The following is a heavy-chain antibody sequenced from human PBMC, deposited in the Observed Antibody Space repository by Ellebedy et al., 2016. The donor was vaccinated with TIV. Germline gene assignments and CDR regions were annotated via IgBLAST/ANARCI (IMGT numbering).Heavy chain of an antibody. J-gene: IGHJ4*02. CDR2: ISNNGGST. CDR1: GLTFSNYA. CDR3: ARDLDKSSGWYGGAAY. V-gene: IGHV3-64*04. D-gene: IGHD6-19*01. Sequence: GESLKISCSASGLTFSNYAMHWVRQAPGKGLEYVSAISNNGGSTYYADSVKGRFTISRDNSMTTLYLEMNSLRAEDTAVYYCARDLDKSSGWYGGAAYWGQGTLVTASS.